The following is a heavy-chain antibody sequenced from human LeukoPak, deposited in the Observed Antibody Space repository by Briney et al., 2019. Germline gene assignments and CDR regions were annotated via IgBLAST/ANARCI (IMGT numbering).Heavy chain of an antibody. CDR2: ISYDGSNK. Sequence: GSSLRLSCAASGFTFSNYGMHWVRQAQGKGLEWVAVISYDGSNKYYADSVKGRFTISRDNSKNTLYLQMNSLRAEDTAVYYCARRYDFWSGYYFDYWGQGILVTVSS. J-gene: IGHJ4*02. CDR3: ARRYDFWSGYYFDY. D-gene: IGHD3-3*01. CDR1: GFTFSNYG. V-gene: IGHV3-30*03.